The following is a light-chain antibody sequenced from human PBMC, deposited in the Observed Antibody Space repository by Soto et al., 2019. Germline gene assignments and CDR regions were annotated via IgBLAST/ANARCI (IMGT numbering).Light chain of an antibody. CDR2: LEGSGSY. J-gene: IGLJ3*02. Sequence: QSVLTQSSSASASLGSSVKFTCTLSSGHSSYIIAWHQQQPGKAPRYLMKLEGSGSYNKGSGVPDRFSGSSSGADRYLTISNLLFEDEADYYCETWDSNTHWVFGGGTKLTVL. V-gene: IGLV4-60*02. CDR1: SGHSSYI. CDR3: ETWDSNTHWV.